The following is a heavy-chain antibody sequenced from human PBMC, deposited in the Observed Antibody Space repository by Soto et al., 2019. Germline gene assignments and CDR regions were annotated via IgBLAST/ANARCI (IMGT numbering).Heavy chain of an antibody. CDR3: AREKSGYYYDSSGYPNYYYGMDV. V-gene: IGHV1-69*13. Sequence: SVKVSCKASGGTFSSYAISWVRQAPGQGLEWMGGIIPIFGTANYAQKFQGRVTITADESTSTAYMELSSLRSEDTAVYYCAREKSGYYYDSSGYPNYYYGMDVWG. CDR1: GGTFSSYA. D-gene: IGHD3-22*01. CDR2: IIPIFGTA. J-gene: IGHJ6*02.